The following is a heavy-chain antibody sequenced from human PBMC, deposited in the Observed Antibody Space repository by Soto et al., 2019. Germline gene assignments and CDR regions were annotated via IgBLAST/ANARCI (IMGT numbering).Heavy chain of an antibody. CDR1: GYSFTSYW. D-gene: IGHD3-22*01. V-gene: IGHV5-10-1*01. CDR2: IDPSDSYT. J-gene: IGHJ4*02. CDR3: ARLPYYDSSGYYYEYYFDY. Sequence: GASLKISCKGSGYSFTSYWISWVRQMPGKGLEWMGRIDPSDSYTNYSPSFQGHVTISADKSISTAYLQWSSLKASDTAMYYCARLPYYDSSGYYYEYYFDYWGQGTLVTVSS.